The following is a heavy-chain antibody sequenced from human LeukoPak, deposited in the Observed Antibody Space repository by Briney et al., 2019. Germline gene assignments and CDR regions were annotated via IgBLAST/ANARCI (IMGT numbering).Heavy chain of an antibody. CDR1: GYSFTSYW. Sequence: GESLKISCKVSGYSFTSYWIGWVRQMPGKGLEWMGIIYPGDSDTRYSPSFQGQVTISADKSISTAYLQWSSLKASDTAMYYCARPTYDYVWGSYRLDAFDIWGQGTMVTVSS. D-gene: IGHD3-16*02. CDR3: ARPTYDYVWGSYRLDAFDI. CDR2: IYPGDSDT. V-gene: IGHV5-51*01. J-gene: IGHJ3*02.